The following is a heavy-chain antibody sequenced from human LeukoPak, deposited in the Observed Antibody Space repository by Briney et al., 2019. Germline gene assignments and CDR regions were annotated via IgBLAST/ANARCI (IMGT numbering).Heavy chain of an antibody. D-gene: IGHD6-13*01. Sequence: GGSLRLSCAASGFTVSNTYMHWVRQAPGKGLEWVSVIYSGGSTYYADSVKGRFTISRDNSKNTLYLQMNSLRAEDTAVYYCARGGAAGWGSLPDYWGQGTLVTVSS. V-gene: IGHV3-53*01. CDR1: GFTVSNTY. CDR2: IYSGGST. J-gene: IGHJ4*02. CDR3: ARGGAAGWGSLPDY.